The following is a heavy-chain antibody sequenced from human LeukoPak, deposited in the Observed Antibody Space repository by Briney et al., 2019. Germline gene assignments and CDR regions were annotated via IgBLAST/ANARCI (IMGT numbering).Heavy chain of an antibody. V-gene: IGHV3-30*18. CDR1: GFTFSSYG. J-gene: IGHJ4*02. CDR2: ISYDGSNK. D-gene: IGHD3-10*01. CDR3: SKDLSPGHYYGSGRSPNDY. Sequence: GGSLRFSCAAPGFTFSSYGMHWVRQAPGKGLEWVAVISYDGSNKYYADSVKGRFTISRDNSKNTLYLQMNSLRAEDTAVYYCSKDLSPGHYYGSGRSPNDYWGQGTLFTVSS.